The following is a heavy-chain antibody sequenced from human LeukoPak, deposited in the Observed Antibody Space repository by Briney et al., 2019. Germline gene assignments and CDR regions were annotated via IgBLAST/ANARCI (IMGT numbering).Heavy chain of an antibody. D-gene: IGHD3-9*01. Sequence: KSSETLSLTCTVSGGSISSGVDYWRWARQPPGKGLEWIGSIYYSGSNYYNPSLKSRVTISVDTSKNQFSLKLSSVTAADTAVYYCARDSRDYDILTGYYQPLDYWGQGTLVTVSS. CDR1: GGSISSGVDY. CDR2: IYYSGSN. CDR3: ARDSRDYDILTGYYQPLDY. J-gene: IGHJ4*02. V-gene: IGHV4-39*07.